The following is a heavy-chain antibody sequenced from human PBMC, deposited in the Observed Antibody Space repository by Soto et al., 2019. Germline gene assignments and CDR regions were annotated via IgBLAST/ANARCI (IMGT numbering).Heavy chain of an antibody. Sequence: QVQLQESGPGLVKPSQTLSLTCTVSGGSISRGDDYWTWIRQPPGKGLEWIGNIYYSGSTYYNPSLRSRLTISVDTSKNQFSLKLTSVTAADTAVYYCARDSSGRTHYFDYGGQGALVTVSS. CDR1: GGSISRGDDY. D-gene: IGHD6-19*01. CDR2: IYYSGST. V-gene: IGHV4-30-4*01. J-gene: IGHJ4*02. CDR3: ARDSSGRTHYFDY.